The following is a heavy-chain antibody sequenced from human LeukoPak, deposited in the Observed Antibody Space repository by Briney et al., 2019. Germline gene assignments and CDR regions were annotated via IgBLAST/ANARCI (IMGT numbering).Heavy chain of an antibody. CDR1: GFTFSSSW. CDR3: ARGYGSGSYIYYYGMDV. V-gene: IGHV4-59*01. J-gene: IGHJ6*02. Sequence: GSLRLSCAASGFTFSSSWMSWVRQPPGKGLEWIGYIYYIVTTNYNPSLKSRVAISVDTSKNQFSLKLSSVTAADTAVYYCARGYGSGSYIYYYGMDVWGQGTTVTVS. CDR2: IYYIVTT. D-gene: IGHD3-10*01.